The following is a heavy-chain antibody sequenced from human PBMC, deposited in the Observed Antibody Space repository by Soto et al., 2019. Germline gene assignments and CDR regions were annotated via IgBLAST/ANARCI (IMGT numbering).Heavy chain of an antibody. J-gene: IGHJ4*02. CDR1: GFTFSTYW. CDR3: ASYCSSSSNCYSFDY. Sequence: GGSLRLSCVASGFTFSTYWMSWVRQVPGKGLEWVANMNQDGNEKYYLDSVKGRFTISRDNAKNSLYLQMDSLRAEDTAVYNCASYCSSSSNCYSFDYWGQGTLVTVSS. D-gene: IGHD2-2*01. CDR2: MNQDGNEK. V-gene: IGHV3-7*01.